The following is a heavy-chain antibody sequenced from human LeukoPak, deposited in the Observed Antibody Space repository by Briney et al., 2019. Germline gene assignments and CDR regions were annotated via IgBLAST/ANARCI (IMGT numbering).Heavy chain of an antibody. CDR3: AKDFADIVATGWDHYLDA. CDR1: GFTFSSYT. CDR2: ISGSSGCT. D-gene: IGHD5-12*01. J-gene: IGHJ4*02. V-gene: IGHV3-23*01. Sequence: GGSLRLSCAASGFTFSSYTMNWVRQAPGKGLEWVSSISGSSGCTYYADSVKGRFTISRDNSKNTLYLQMNSLRAEDTAVYYCAKDFADIVATGWDHYLDAWGQGTLVTVSS.